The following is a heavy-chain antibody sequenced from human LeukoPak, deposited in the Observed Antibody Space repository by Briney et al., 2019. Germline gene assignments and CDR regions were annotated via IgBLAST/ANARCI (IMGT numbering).Heavy chain of an antibody. D-gene: IGHD3-22*01. J-gene: IGHJ5*02. Sequence: SVKVSCKASGFTFSSSAVQWVRQARGQRFEWIGWIGVGSGNTNYAERFQDRVTITRDMSTSTTYMELSSLRSEDTAVYYCARRGDSRNWFDPWGQGTLVTVSS. V-gene: IGHV1-58*01. CDR2: IGVGSGNT. CDR3: ARRGDSRNWFDP. CDR1: GFTFSSSA.